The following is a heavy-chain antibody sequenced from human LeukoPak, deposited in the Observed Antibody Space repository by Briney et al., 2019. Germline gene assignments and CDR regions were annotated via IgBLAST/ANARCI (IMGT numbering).Heavy chain of an antibody. CDR3: AKDRYSYGYSSFDY. V-gene: IGHV3-23*01. CDR1: GFTFSIYG. CDR2: ISGSGGST. D-gene: IGHD5-18*01. J-gene: IGHJ4*02. Sequence: GGSLRLSCAASGFTFSIYGMSWVRQTPGKGLEWVSAISGSGGSTYYADSVKGRFTISRDNSKNTLYLQMNSLRAEDTAVYYCAKDRYSYGYSSFDYWGQGTLVTVSS.